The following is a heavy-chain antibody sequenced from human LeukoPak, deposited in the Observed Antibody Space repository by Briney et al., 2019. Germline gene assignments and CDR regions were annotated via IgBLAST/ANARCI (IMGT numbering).Heavy chain of an antibody. Sequence: GGSLRLSCAASGFTFSPYAMSWVRQAPGKGLEWVSSISGRSGDTYYADSVKGRCTISRDNSKNTLYLEMNSLRAEDTAVYYCAKAGYYFDSSGYSGLDSWGQGTLVTVSS. V-gene: IGHV3-23*01. CDR1: GFTFSPYA. D-gene: IGHD3-22*01. J-gene: IGHJ4*02. CDR3: AKAGYYFDSSGYSGLDS. CDR2: ISGRSGDT.